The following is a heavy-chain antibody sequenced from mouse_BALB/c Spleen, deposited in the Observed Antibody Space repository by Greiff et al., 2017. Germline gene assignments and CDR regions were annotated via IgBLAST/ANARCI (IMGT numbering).Heavy chain of an antibody. CDR1: GYTFTSYW. CDR2: INPSTGYT. Sequence: QVHVKQSGAELAKPGASVKMSCKASGYTFTSYWMHWVKQRPGQGLEWIGYINPSTGYTEYNQKFKDKATLTADKSSSTAYMQLSSLTSEDSAVYYCARSGWDGAYWGQGTLVTVSA. D-gene: IGHD4-1*01. V-gene: IGHV1-7*01. J-gene: IGHJ3*01. CDR3: ARSGWDGAY.